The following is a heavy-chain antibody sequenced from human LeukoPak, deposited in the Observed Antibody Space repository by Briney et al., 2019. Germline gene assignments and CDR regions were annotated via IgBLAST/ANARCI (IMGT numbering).Heavy chain of an antibody. CDR2: ISGSGGST. Sequence: GGSLRLSCAASGFTFSSYAMSWVRQAPGKGLEWVSAISGSGGSTYYADSVKGRFTISRENSKNTLYLQMNSLRAEDTAVYYCAKALWYSGSYLANYWGQGTLVTVSS. D-gene: IGHD1-26*01. V-gene: IGHV3-23*01. J-gene: IGHJ4*02. CDR3: AKALWYSGSYLANY. CDR1: GFTFSSYA.